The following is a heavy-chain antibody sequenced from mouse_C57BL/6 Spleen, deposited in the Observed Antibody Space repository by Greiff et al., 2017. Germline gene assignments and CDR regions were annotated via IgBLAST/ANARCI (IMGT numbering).Heavy chain of an antibody. CDR3: ARYDYGSSYYFDY. J-gene: IGHJ2*01. CDR1: GYTFTSYA. V-gene: IGHV1-85*01. D-gene: IGHD1-1*01. Sequence: VQLQQSGPELVKPGASVKLSCKASGYTFTSYAINWVKQRPGQGLEWIGWIYPRDGSTKYNEKFKGKATLTVDTSSSTAYMELHSLTSEDSAVYFCARYDYGSSYYFDYWGQGTTLTVSS. CDR2: IYPRDGST.